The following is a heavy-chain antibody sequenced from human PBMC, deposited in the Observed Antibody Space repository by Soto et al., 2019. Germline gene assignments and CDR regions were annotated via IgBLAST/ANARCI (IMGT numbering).Heavy chain of an antibody. CDR2: ISSVGTNK. J-gene: IGHJ4*02. CDR3: AKDADIAAAGYCFGY. D-gene: IGHD6-13*01. Sequence: EGPLRRSCAASDFSFCIYGMHWIRQALGKGLVRVAVISSVGTNKYYAESVKGRFTISRDNSKNTLYLQMNSLGAEDTAVYYCAKDADIAAAGYCFGYWGQGPLVPVSS. V-gene: IGHV3-30*18. CDR1: DFSFCIYG.